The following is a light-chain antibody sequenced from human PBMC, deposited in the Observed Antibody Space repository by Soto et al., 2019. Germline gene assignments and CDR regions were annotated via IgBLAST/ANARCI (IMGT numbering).Light chain of an antibody. CDR3: VSYTDTDTLV. V-gene: IGLV2-14*01. J-gene: IGLJ1*01. Sequence: QSVLTQPASVSGSRGQSITISCFGRNTDVGQGKSVSWDQQGPGKAPKLLIFEVTNRPSGISSRYSGSRAGNTASLTISGLQPDDEGDYYCVSYTDTDTLVFGTGTKVTVL. CDR1: NTDVGQGKS. CDR2: EVT.